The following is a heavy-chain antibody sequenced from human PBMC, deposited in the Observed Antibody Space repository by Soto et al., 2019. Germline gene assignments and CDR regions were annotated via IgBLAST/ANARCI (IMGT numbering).Heavy chain of an antibody. CDR1: GGSISSSSYY. Sequence: ASETLSLTCTVSGGSISSSSYYWGWIRQPPGKGLEWIGSIYYSGSTYYNPSLKSRVTISVDTSKNQFSLKLSSVTAADTAVYYYATLMHSSSWYYSDYWGQGTLVNVSS. V-gene: IGHV4-39*01. J-gene: IGHJ4*02. CDR3: ATLMHSSSWYYSDY. D-gene: IGHD6-13*01. CDR2: IYYSGST.